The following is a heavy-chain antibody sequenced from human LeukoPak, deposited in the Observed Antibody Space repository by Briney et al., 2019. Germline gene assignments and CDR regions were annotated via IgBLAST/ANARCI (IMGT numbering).Heavy chain of an antibody. CDR2: IYSSGIT. CDR1: GGSFSGYS. J-gene: IGHJ4*02. CDR3: ARGQSGYYDY. V-gene: IGHV4-4*07. D-gene: IGHD3-3*01. Sequence: PSETLSLTCTVSGGSFSGYSCSWIRQPAGKGLEWIGGIYSSGITNYNPSLKSRVTMSLDTSKNQFSLEVSSATAADTAVYYCARGQSGYYDYWGQGTLVTVSS.